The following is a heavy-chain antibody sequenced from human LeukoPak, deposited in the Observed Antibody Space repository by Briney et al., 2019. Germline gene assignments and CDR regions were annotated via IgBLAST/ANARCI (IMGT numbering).Heavy chain of an antibody. CDR1: GFTFSGYA. D-gene: IGHD3-3*01. CDR2: ISGSGGST. J-gene: IGHJ5*02. CDR3: AKGSRGGFDP. Sequence: GGSLRLSCAASGFTFSGYAMNWVRQAPGKGLEWVSAISGSGGSTYYADSVKGRFTISRDNSKNTPYLQMNSLRAEDTAVYYCAKGSRGGFDPWGQGTLVTVSS. V-gene: IGHV3-23*01.